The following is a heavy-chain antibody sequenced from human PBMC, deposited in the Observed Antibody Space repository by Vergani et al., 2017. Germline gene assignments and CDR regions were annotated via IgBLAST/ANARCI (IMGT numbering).Heavy chain of an antibody. D-gene: IGHD1-20*01. CDR3: ALTRQDFYNWKLGPEVYYYMDV. CDR1: GFTFSDYY. V-gene: IGHV3-11*01. J-gene: IGHJ6*03. CDR2: ISSSGSTI. Sequence: QVQLVESGGGLVKPGGSLRLSCAASGFTFSDYYMSWIRQAPGKGLEWVSYISSSGSTIYYADSVKGRFTISRDNAKNSLYLQMSSLRSEDTAVYYCALTRQDFYNWKLGPEVYYYMDVWGKGTTVTVSS.